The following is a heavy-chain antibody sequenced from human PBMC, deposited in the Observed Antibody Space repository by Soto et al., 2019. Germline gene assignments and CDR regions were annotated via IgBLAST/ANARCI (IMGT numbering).Heavy chain of an antibody. J-gene: IGHJ6*03. V-gene: IGHV4-59*01. CDR1: DGSINSDY. Sequence: QVRLQESGPGLVNPSETLSLTCTVSDGSINSDYWSWIRQPPGKGLEWIGYIFYTGSTNYNPSLKSRVTISLDKSKNHFSLKLTSVTAADTAVYYCARGYYYYYIDVCGRGTTVTVSS. CDR2: IFYTGST. CDR3: ARGYYYYYIDV.